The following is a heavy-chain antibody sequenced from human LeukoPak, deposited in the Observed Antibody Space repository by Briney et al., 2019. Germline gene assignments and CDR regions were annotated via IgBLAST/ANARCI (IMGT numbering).Heavy chain of an antibody. CDR3: AREPQGYFDY. V-gene: IGHV3-53*01. CDR1: GFTVSSNY. Sequence: PGGSLRLSCAASGFTVSSNYMSWVRQALGKGLEWVSVIYSGGSTYYADSVKGRFTISRDNSKNTLYLQMNSLRAEDTAVYYCAREPQGYFDYWGQGTLVTVSS. CDR2: IYSGGST. J-gene: IGHJ4*02.